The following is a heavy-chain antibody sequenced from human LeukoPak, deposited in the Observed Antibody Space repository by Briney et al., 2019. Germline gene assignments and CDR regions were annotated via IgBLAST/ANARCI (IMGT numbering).Heavy chain of an antibody. CDR3: ARGTTVTTPDY. J-gene: IGHJ4*02. V-gene: IGHV4-59*08. CDR1: GGSISSYY. CDR2: IYYSGST. Sequence: SETLSLTCTVSGGSISSYYWSWIRQPPGKGLEWIGYIYYSGSTNYNPSLKSRVTISIDTPKNQFSLKLSSVTAADTAVYYCARGTTVTTPDYWGQGTLVTVSS. D-gene: IGHD4-17*01.